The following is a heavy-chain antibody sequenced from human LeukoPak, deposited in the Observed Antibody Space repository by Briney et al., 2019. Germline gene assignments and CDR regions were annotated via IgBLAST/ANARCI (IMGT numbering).Heavy chain of an antibody. Sequence: GASVKVSCKASGYTFSSYAISWVRQAPGQGLEWMGGIIPIFGTANYAQKFQGRVTITTDESTSTAYMELSSLRSEDTAVYYCARVIAAAGHYYYYMDVWGKGTTVTVSS. V-gene: IGHV1-69*05. D-gene: IGHD6-13*01. CDR3: ARVIAAAGHYYYYMDV. J-gene: IGHJ6*03. CDR2: IIPIFGTA. CDR1: GYTFSSYA.